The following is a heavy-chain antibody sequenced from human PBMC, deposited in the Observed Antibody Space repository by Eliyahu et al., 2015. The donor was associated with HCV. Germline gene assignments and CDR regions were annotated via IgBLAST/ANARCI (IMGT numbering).Heavy chain of an antibody. J-gene: IGHJ3*02. V-gene: IGHV3-30*18. CDR1: GFXFXGXG. CDR2: ISXDESNK. Sequence: QVQLVESGGGVVQPGRSLRLSCAAXGFXFXGXGXHWVRQAPGQGLGLEWVALISXDESNKSYGDSVKGRFTISRDNSKNTLYLQMNSLRAEDTAMYYCAKEWTTHSRGHYYPDTFDIWGQGTLVTVSS. D-gene: IGHD3-22*01. CDR3: AKEWTTHSRGHYYPDTFDI.